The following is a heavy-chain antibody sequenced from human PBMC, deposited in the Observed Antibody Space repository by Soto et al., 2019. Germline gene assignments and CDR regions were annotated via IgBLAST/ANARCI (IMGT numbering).Heavy chain of an antibody. Sequence: EVQLVESGGGLVKPGGSLRLSCAASGFTFSSYSMNWVRQAPGKGREWVSSISSSSSYIYYADSVKGRFTISRDNAKNSLYLQMNSLRAEDTAVYYCARDSCSSTSCFDWGQGTLVTVSS. CDR1: GFTFSSYS. CDR3: ARDSCSSTSCFD. V-gene: IGHV3-21*01. CDR2: ISSSSSYI. J-gene: IGHJ4*02. D-gene: IGHD2-2*01.